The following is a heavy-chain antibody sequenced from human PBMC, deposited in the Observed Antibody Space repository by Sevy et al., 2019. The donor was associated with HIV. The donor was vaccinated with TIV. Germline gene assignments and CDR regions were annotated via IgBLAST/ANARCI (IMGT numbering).Heavy chain of an antibody. V-gene: IGHV3-33*01. CDR2: IWYDGSNK. Sequence: GGSLRLSCAASGFTFSSYGMHWVRQAPGKGLEWVAVIWYDGSNKYYADSVKGRFTISRDNSKSTLYLQMNSLRAEDTAVYYCARDMGTIFGVVTYYFDYWGQGTLVTVSS. J-gene: IGHJ4*02. D-gene: IGHD3-3*01. CDR3: ARDMGTIFGVVTYYFDY. CDR1: GFTFSSYG.